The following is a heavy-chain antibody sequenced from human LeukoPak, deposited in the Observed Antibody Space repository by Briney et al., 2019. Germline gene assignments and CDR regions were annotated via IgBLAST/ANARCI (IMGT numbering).Heavy chain of an antibody. CDR1: GGSISSYY. D-gene: IGHD5-18*01. V-gene: IGHV4-4*07. CDR2: IYTSGST. Sequence: SETLSLTCTVSGGSISSYYWSWIRQPAGKGLEWIGRIYTSGSTNYNPSLKSRVTMSVDTSKNQFSLKLSSVTAADTAVYYCARGPGWIQLRSAWFDPWGQGTLVTVSS. J-gene: IGHJ5*02. CDR3: ARGPGWIQLRSAWFDP.